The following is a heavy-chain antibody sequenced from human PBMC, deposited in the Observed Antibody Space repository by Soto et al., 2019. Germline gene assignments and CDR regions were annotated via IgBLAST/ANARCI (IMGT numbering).Heavy chain of an antibody. CDR3: ARGPGGPDGPGDY. D-gene: IGHD2-15*01. Sequence: QVQLVQSGAEVKKPGASVKVSCKASGYTFTSYAMHWVRQAPGQRLEWMGWINAGNGNTKYSQKFQGRVTITRDTXASPADMEPSSLRSEDTAVYYCARGPGGPDGPGDYWGQGTLVTVSS. CDR1: GYTFTSYA. V-gene: IGHV1-3*01. J-gene: IGHJ4*02. CDR2: INAGNGNT.